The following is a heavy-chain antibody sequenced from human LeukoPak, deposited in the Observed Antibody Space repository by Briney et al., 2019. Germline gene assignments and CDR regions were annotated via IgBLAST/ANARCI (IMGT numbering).Heavy chain of an antibody. Sequence: SETLSLTCAVYGGSFSGYYWSWIRQPPGKGLEWIEEINHSGSTNYNPSLKSRVTISVDTSKDQFSLKLSSVTAADTAVYYCARGRGFGERSYYYGMDVWGQGTTVTVSS. D-gene: IGHD3-10*01. CDR3: ARGRGFGERSYYYGMDV. J-gene: IGHJ6*02. CDR2: INHSGST. CDR1: GGSFSGYY. V-gene: IGHV4-34*01.